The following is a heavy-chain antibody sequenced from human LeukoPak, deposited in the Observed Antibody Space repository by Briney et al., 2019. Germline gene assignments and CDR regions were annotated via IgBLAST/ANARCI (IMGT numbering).Heavy chain of an antibody. CDR1: GYTFTGYY. Sequence: ASVKVSCKASGYTFTGYYMHWVRQAPGQGLERMGWINPNSGGTNYAQKFQGRVTMTRDTSISTAYMELSRLRSDDTAVYYCARCAYSSGWTIDYWGQGTLVTVSS. V-gene: IGHV1-2*02. CDR2: INPNSGGT. D-gene: IGHD6-19*01. CDR3: ARCAYSSGWTIDY. J-gene: IGHJ4*02.